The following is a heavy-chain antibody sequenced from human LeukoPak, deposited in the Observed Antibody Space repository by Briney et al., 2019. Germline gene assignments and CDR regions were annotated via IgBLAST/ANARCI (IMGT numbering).Heavy chain of an antibody. CDR3: ARAGYCDSSGHYSSLDY. CDR1: RFTVLSNY. CDR2: IYSGGST. V-gene: IGHV3-53*04. D-gene: IGHD3-22*01. Sequence: GGSLILSCASTRFTVLSNYMSWVRHAPGTGLEGVSVIYSGGSTYHADSAKGRFTISRHKSKNTLHPQENTQGAEHTPMYFCARAGYCDSSGHYSSLDYWDRGPLVTVSA. J-gene: IGHJ4*02.